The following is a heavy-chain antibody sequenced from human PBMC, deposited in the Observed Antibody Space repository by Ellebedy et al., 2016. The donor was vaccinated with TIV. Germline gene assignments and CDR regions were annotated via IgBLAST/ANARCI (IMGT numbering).Heavy chain of an antibody. CDR1: GFTFSSCG. CDR3: AKDGIAVAYGMDV. Sequence: PGGSLRLSCAASGFTFSSCGLSWVRQAPGKGLEWVSIIGGDGRTMYYADSVKGRFTISRDSSKNTLFRQMHRLRAEDTAVYDCAKDGIAVAYGMDVWGQGTTVTVSS. J-gene: IGHJ6*02. CDR2: IGGDGRTM. V-gene: IGHV3-23*01. D-gene: IGHD6-19*01.